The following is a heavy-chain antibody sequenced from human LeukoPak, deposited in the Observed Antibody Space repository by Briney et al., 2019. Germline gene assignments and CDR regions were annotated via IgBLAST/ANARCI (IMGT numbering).Heavy chain of an antibody. D-gene: IGHD5-24*01. CDR2: INPSGGST. Sequence: ASVKVSCKASGYTFTSYYMHWVRQAPGQGLEWMGIINPSGGSTSYAQKFQGRVTMTRDTSTSTVYMELSSLRSEDTAVYYCARGDGGWLQFESVDYWGQGTLVTVSS. CDR1: GYTFTSYY. CDR3: ARGDGGWLQFESVDY. V-gene: IGHV1-46*01. J-gene: IGHJ4*02.